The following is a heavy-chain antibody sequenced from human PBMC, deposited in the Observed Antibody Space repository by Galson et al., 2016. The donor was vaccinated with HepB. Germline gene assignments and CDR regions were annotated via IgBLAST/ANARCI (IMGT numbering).Heavy chain of an antibody. CDR2: TYYRSKWYN. Sequence: CAISGDSVSSNSASWNFIRQSPSRGLEWLGRTYYRSKWYNDYAVSVRSRITINPATSKNQFSLQLNSVTPEDTAVYYCARGISEQLKPSAYYYYVDVWGKGTTVTVSS. CDR1: GDSVSSNSAS. D-gene: IGHD1-1*01. CDR3: ARGISEQLKPSAYYYYVDV. J-gene: IGHJ6*03. V-gene: IGHV6-1*01.